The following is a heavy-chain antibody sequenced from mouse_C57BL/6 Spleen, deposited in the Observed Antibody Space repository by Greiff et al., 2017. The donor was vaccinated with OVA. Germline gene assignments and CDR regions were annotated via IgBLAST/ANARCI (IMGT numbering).Heavy chain of an antibody. Sequence: EESGPGLVKPSQSLSLTCSVTGYSITSGYYWNWIRQFPGNKLEWMGYISYDGSNNYNPSLKNRISITRDTSKNQFFLKLNSVTTEDTATYYCARELESFAYWGQGTLVTVSA. J-gene: IGHJ3*01. V-gene: IGHV3-6*01. CDR3: ARELESFAY. CDR1: GYSITSGYY. CDR2: ISYDGSN.